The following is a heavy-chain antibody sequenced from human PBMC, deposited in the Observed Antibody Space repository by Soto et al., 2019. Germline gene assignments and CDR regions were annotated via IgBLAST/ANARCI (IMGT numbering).Heavy chain of an antibody. CDR2: IYYSGST. J-gene: IGHJ3*02. CDR1: GGSINSGDYY. Sequence: TSETLSLTCTVSGGSINSGDYYWSWIRQPPGKGLEWIAYIYYSGSTYYNPSLKSRAIISVDTSKNQVSLKLSSATAADTAVYYCARERSAYYYDSSGYWAFDIWGQGTMVTVSS. D-gene: IGHD3-22*01. CDR3: ARERSAYYYDSSGYWAFDI. V-gene: IGHV4-30-4*01.